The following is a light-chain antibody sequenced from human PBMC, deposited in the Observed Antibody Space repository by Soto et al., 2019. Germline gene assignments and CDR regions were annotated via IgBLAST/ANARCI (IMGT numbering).Light chain of an antibody. V-gene: IGKV1-5*03. J-gene: IGKJ5*01. Sequence: DIQMTQSPSTLSASVGDRVTITCRASQTISNLLAWYQQKTGRAPTLLIYKASTLQGGVPSRFSGSGSGTEFTLTISTLQPDDLATDYCQQYNSYPLTFGQGTLLEIK. CDR1: QTISNL. CDR3: QQYNSYPLT. CDR2: KAS.